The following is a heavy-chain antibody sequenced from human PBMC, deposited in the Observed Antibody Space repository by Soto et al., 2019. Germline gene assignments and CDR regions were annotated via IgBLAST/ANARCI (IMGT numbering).Heavy chain of an antibody. Sequence: PSATLSLTCNVSGGSIRSYYWSWIRQPAGKALEWIVRISTSGTANDTHSLKSRVTMLVDTSKNQFSLKLSSVTAADTPVYYCARERASGFGMDVWGQGTTVTASS. CDR2: ISTSGTA. CDR1: GGSIRSYY. CDR3: ARERASGFGMDV. D-gene: IGHD6-25*01. J-gene: IGHJ6*02. V-gene: IGHV4-4*07.